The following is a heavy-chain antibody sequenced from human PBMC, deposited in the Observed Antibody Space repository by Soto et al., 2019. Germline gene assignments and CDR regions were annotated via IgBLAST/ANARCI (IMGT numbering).Heavy chain of an antibody. CDR2: IIPSDGST. CDR3: ARIIVVVPAARDNWFDP. V-gene: IGHV1-46*01. CDR1: GYTFINYY. D-gene: IGHD2-2*01. Sequence: ASVKISCTASGYTFINYYMHWVRQAPGQGLEWIGRIIPSDGSTHYAQRFQGQVTISADKSISTAYLQWSSLKASDTAMYYCARIIVVVPAARDNWFDPWGQGTLVTVSS. J-gene: IGHJ5*02.